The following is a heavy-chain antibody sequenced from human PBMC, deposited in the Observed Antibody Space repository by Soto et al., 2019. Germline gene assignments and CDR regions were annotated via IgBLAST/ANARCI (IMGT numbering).Heavy chain of an antibody. Sequence: LQLQESGSGLVKPSQTLSLTCGVSGGSINSGDYAWSWIRQPPGKGLEWMGYIYHSGSTYYNPSLKSRVTILVDRSKNQFSLKLSSVTAADTAVYYCAGILIAAAGGGLDVWGQGTTVTVSS. J-gene: IGHJ6*02. CDR2: IYHSGST. V-gene: IGHV4-30-2*01. CDR3: AGILIAAAGGGLDV. CDR1: GGSINSGDYA. D-gene: IGHD6-13*01.